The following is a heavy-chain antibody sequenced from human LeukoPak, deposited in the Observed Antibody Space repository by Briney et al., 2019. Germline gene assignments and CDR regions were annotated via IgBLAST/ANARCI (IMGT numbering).Heavy chain of an antibody. V-gene: IGHV3-49*04. Sequence: GGSLRLSCAASGFTVSSNYMSWVRQAPGKGLEWVGCIRSKAYGGTTEYAASVKRRFTISRDDYKRIAYLQMNSLKTEDTAVYYCTREGRGSDAFDYWGQGTLVTVSS. J-gene: IGHJ4*02. CDR3: TREGRGSDAFDY. CDR1: GFTVSSNY. D-gene: IGHD3-16*01. CDR2: IRSKAYGGTT.